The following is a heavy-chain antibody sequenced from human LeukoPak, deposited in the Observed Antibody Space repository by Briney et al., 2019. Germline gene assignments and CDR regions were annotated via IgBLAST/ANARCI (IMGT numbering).Heavy chain of an antibody. CDR2: IKEDGSEK. Sequence: GGSLRLSCAASGFTFRTYWITWVRQAPGEMLEWVANIKEDGSEKYYVDSVKGRFTISRDNVKNSLYLQMNSLRAEDTAVYYCARAGYRYAYDYWGQGTLVTVSS. J-gene: IGHJ4*02. CDR3: ARAGYRYAYDY. D-gene: IGHD5-18*01. V-gene: IGHV3-7*01. CDR1: GFTFRTYW.